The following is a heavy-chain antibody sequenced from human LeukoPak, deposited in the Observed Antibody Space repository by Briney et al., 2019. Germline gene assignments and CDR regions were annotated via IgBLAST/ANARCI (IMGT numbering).Heavy chain of an antibody. J-gene: IGHJ4*02. V-gene: IGHV3-15*01. D-gene: IGHD4-17*01. CDR2: IKSKPDGGTA. CDR1: GFTFSNAW. Sequence: GGSLRLSCAASGFTFSNAWMTWVRQAPGKGLEWVGRIKSKPDGGTADYAAPVKGRFTISRDDSKNTLYLQMNSLKTEDTAVYYCITVSVTTGGYWGQGTLVTVSS. CDR3: ITVSVTTGGY.